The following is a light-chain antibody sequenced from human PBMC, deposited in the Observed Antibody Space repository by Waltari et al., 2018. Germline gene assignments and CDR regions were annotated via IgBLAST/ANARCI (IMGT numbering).Light chain of an antibody. CDR3: QQYYSYPS. V-gene: IGKV1-8*01. CDR1: QGISSY. CDR2: AAS. Sequence: AIRMTQSPSSLSASTGDRVTITCRASQGISSYLAWYQQKPGKAPKLLIYAASTLQSGVPSRFSGSGSGTDFTLTISCLQSEDFATYYCQQYYSYPSFGQGTKLEI. J-gene: IGKJ2*01.